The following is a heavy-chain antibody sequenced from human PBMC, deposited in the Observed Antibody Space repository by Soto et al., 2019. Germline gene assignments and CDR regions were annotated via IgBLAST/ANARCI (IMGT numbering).Heavy chain of an antibody. CDR2: ISGSGGSA. D-gene: IGHD6-19*01. V-gene: IGHV3-23*01. Sequence: GGSLRLSCAASGFTFSSYAMSWVRQAPGKGLEWVSIISGSGGSAYYADSVKGRFTISRDNSKNTLYLQMNSLRAEDTAVYYCASRSSGWYFDYWGQGTLVTVSS. CDR1: GFTFSSYA. J-gene: IGHJ4*02. CDR3: ASRSSGWYFDY.